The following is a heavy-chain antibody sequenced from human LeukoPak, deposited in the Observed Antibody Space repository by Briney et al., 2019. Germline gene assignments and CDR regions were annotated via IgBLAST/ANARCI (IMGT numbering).Heavy chain of an antibody. D-gene: IGHD3-10*01. J-gene: IGHJ4*02. Sequence: GGSLRLSCAASGFTFSDSTMHWVRQASGKGLEWVGRVRSKANSYATAYAASVKGRFTISRDDSKNTVYLQMNSLRDEDTAVYYCARLEYYYVSGNYYKLFDYWGQGTLVTVCS. CDR1: GFTFSDST. CDR2: VRSKANSYAT. CDR3: ARLEYYYVSGNYYKLFDY. V-gene: IGHV3-73*01.